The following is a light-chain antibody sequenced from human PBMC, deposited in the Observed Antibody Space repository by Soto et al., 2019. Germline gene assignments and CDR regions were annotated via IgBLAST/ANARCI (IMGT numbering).Light chain of an antibody. CDR3: STWADSLNGWV. Sequence: QSVLTQQPSVSGTPGLRVNISCSGGISNIGKDTVNWYQQLPGTAPKLLMFNDDKRPSGVPDRFSGSRSGTSASLAISGLQSDDEAVYFCSTWADSLNGWVFGGGTKLTVL. CDR1: ISNIGKDT. J-gene: IGLJ3*02. CDR2: NDD. V-gene: IGLV1-44*01.